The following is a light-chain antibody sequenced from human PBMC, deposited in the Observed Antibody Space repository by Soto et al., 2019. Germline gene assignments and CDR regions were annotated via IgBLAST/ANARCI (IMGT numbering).Light chain of an antibody. CDR1: SSDIGAYDS. Sequence: QSVLAQPASVSGSPGQSITISCTGTSSDIGAYDSVSWYQQHPHKAPRLIIYKGTQRPSGVSNRFSGSTSGNAASLTISGLQAVDEADYFCCSSAPESTYVFGTGTKVTV. CDR2: KGT. CDR3: CSSAPESTYV. V-gene: IGLV2-23*01. J-gene: IGLJ1*01.